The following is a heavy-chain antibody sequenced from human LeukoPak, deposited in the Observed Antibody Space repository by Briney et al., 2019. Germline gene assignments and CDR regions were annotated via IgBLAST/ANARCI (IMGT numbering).Heavy chain of an antibody. Sequence: GGSLRFSCSASGFTFRDYGMAWVRQAPGKGLEWVAGITGSGGSTNYADSVKGRFTISRDNPKNTLYLQMNSLRAEDTAVYFCAKRGVVIRVILVGFHKEAYYFDSWGQGALVTVSS. J-gene: IGHJ4*02. CDR2: ITGSGGST. CDR1: GFTFRDYG. D-gene: IGHD3-22*01. V-gene: IGHV3-23*01. CDR3: AKRGVVIRVILVGFHKEAYYFDS.